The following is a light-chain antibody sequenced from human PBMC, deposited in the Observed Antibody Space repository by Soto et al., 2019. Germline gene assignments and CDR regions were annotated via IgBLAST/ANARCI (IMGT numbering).Light chain of an antibody. CDR3: QKYTSYSWT. Sequence: IQVTQSPSSLSASIGDRVTISCRASQNIGRWLAWYQQKPGTAPNLLIYHASNLRGGVPSRFSGGGSGTEFTVTISSVQPDDIANYSCQKYTSYSWTFGQGTKVDIK. J-gene: IGKJ1*01. CDR1: QNIGRW. CDR2: HAS. V-gene: IGKV1-5*01.